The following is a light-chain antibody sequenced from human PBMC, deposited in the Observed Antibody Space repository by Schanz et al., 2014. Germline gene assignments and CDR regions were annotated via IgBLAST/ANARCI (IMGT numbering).Light chain of an antibody. CDR2: GAS. CDR1: QTVSSN. V-gene: IGKV3-20*01. CDR3: QQYGDSPLFT. J-gene: IGKJ3*01. Sequence: EIVLTQSPGSLSLSPGERVTLSCRASQTVSSNLAWYQQQPGQAPRLLIYGASTRATGIPDRFGASGSGTDFTLTISRLEPEDFAVYYCQQYGDSPLFTFGPGTKVDFK.